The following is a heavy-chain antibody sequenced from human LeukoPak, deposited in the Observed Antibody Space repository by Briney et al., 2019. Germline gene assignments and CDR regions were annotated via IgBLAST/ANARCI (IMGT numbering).Heavy chain of an antibody. D-gene: IGHD6-19*01. CDR2: IRSKPYAGTR. CDR3: TRGTPYSSGWFTPVNWFDP. CDR1: GFTFGDYA. Sequence: GGSLRLSCTASGFTFGDYALGWFRQAPGKGLEWVGFIRSKPYAGTREYAASVKGRFSISRDDSKSIAYLQMNSLKSEDTAVYYCTRGTPYSSGWFTPVNWFDPWGQGTLVTVSS. V-gene: IGHV3-49*03. J-gene: IGHJ5*02.